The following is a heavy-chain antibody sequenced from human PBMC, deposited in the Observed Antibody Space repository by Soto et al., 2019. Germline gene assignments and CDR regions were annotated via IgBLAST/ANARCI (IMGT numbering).Heavy chain of an antibody. J-gene: IGHJ6*02. V-gene: IGHV3-30-3*01. D-gene: IGHD5-12*01. CDR3: AREDGDCEVDIVADASCGMDV. CDR2: ISYDGSNK. Sequence: GGSLRLSCAASGFTFSSYAMHWVRQAPGKGLEWVAVISYDGSNKYYADSVKGRFTISRDNSKNTLYLQMNSPRAEDTAVYYCAREDGDCEVDIVADASCGMDVWGQGTTVTSP. CDR1: GFTFSSYA.